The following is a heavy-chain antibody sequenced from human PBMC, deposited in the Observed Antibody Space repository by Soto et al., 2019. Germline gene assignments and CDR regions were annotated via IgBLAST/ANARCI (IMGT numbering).Heavy chain of an antibody. CDR1: GYTFTSYG. D-gene: IGHD2-8*02. J-gene: IGHJ6*02. CDR3: ARIEQGFWSRGMDV. V-gene: IGHV1-18*04. CDR2: ISAYNGNT. Sequence: GASVKGSCKASGYTFTSYGISWVRQAPGQGLEWMGWISAYNGNTNYAQKLQGRVTMTTDTSTSTAYMELRSLRSDDTAVYYCARIEQGFWSRGMDVWGQGTTVTVPS.